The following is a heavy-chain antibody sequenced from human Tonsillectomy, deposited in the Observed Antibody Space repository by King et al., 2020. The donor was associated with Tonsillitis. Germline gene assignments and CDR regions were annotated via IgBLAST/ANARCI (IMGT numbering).Heavy chain of an antibody. CDR1: GFTVSSNY. Sequence: DVQLVESGGGLVQPGGSLRLSCAASGFTVSSNYMSWVRQAPGKGLEWVSIIYSGGITNYADSVNGRFIISRDKSKNTVYLQMNSLRREDTAVYYCATDGGGYRKYFQYWGQGTLVAVSS. D-gene: IGHD3-22*01. V-gene: IGHV3-53*04. J-gene: IGHJ1*01. CDR3: ATDGGGYRKYFQY. CDR2: IYSGGIT.